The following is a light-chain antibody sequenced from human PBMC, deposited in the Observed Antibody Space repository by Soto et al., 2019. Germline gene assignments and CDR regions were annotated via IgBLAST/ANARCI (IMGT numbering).Light chain of an antibody. CDR3: QQYGSSRT. Sequence: ELVLTQSPGTLSLSPGERATLSCRASQSVSSSYLAWYQQKPGQAPRLLIYVASSRATGIPDRFIGSGSGTDLTLTISTLAPSEFAVYYGQQYGSSRTFGQGTKVDIK. V-gene: IGKV3-20*01. CDR2: VAS. J-gene: IGKJ1*01. CDR1: QSVSSSY.